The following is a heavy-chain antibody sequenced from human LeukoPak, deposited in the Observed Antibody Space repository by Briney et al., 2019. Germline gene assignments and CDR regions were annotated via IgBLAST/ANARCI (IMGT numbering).Heavy chain of an antibody. CDR3: AREGVVRGANWFDP. D-gene: IGHD3-10*01. V-gene: IGHV4-61*01. J-gene: IGHJ5*02. CDR2: IYYSGST. CDR1: GGSVSSGSYY. Sequence: SETLSLTCTVSGGSVSSGSYYWSWIRQPPGKGLEWIGYIYYSGSTNYNPSLKSRVTISVDTSKSQFSLRLSSATAADTAVYYCAREGVVRGANWFDPWGQGTLVTVSS.